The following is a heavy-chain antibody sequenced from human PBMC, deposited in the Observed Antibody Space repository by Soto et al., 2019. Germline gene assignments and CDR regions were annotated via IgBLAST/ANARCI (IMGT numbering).Heavy chain of an antibody. D-gene: IGHD1-26*01. V-gene: IGHV3-53*01. CDR3: ARDLRAYSGSSDYYYCGMDV. Sequence: GGSLRLSCAASGFTFSDYYMSWIRQAPGKGLDWVSVIYSGGSTYYAVSVKGRFTISRDNSKNTLYLQMNSLRAEDTAVYYCARDLRAYSGSSDYYYCGMDVWGQGTTVTVSS. CDR2: IYSGGST. J-gene: IGHJ6*02. CDR1: GFTFSDYY.